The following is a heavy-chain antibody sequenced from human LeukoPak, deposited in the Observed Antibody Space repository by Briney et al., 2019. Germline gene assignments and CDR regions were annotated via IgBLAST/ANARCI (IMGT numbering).Heavy chain of an antibody. D-gene: IGHD4-23*01. J-gene: IGHJ2*01. CDR3: ARDYGGNSNWYFDL. Sequence: PSETLSLTCAVSGGSISSGGYSWSWIRQPPGKGLEWIGDIYRSGSTYYNPSLQSRVTISVDRSKNQFSLKLSSVTAADTAVYYCARDYGGNSNWYFDLWGRGTLVTVSS. V-gene: IGHV4-30-2*01. CDR2: IYRSGST. CDR1: GGSISSGGYS.